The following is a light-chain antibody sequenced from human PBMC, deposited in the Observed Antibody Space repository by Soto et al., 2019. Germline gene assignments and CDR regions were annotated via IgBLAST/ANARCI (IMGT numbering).Light chain of an antibody. CDR3: QVWDSGSDHFV. CDR1: NIGSNT. V-gene: IGLV3-21*04. Sequence: SSELTQPPSVSVAPGETARITCGGNNIGSNTVHWYQQKPGLAPVVVIYYDNGRPSGIPERISGSNYGNTATLTISSVEAGDEADYYCQVWDSGSDHFVFGAGTKLTVL. CDR2: YDN. J-gene: IGLJ1*01.